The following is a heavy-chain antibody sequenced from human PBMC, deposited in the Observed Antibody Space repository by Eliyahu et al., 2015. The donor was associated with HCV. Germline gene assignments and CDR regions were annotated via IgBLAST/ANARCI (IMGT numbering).Heavy chain of an antibody. CDR2: IYYSGST. V-gene: IGHV4-59*01. CDR1: GGSISGYS. J-gene: IGHJ6*02. CDR3: ARDYYDMDI. Sequence: QVQLQESGPGLVKPSETLSLTCTVSGGSISGYSWRWIRQPPGKGLEWIGYIYYSGSTNYNPSLKSRVTISVDTSKNQFSLKLRSVTAADTAVYYCARDYYDMDIWGQGTTVSVSS.